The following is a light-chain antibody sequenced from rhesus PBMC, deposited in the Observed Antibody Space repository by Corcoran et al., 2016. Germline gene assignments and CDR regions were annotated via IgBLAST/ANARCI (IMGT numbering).Light chain of an antibody. Sequence: QVIFTQSPATLSLSPGERATLSCRASQSVSSYLAWYQQKPGQAPRLLIYGAASRATGIPDRVSGSGSGTDFTLTISSREPEVVRVYHCYHHSSVYRFGQGTKVEIK. CDR1: QSVSSY. J-gene: IGKJ2*01. CDR3: YHHSSVYR. CDR2: GAA. V-gene: IGKV3-10*01.